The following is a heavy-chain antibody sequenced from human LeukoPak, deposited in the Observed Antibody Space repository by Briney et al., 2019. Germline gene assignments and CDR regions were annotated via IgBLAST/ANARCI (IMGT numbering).Heavy chain of an antibody. CDR3: AKVSPREWLRLLGYYFDY. D-gene: IGHD5-12*01. CDR1: GFTFSSYA. CDR2: ISGSGGST. J-gene: IGHJ4*02. V-gene: IGHV3-23*01. Sequence: PGGSLRLSCAASGFTFSSYAMSWVRQARGKGLEWVSAISGSGGSTYYADSVKGRFTISRDNSKNTLYLQMNSLRAEDTAVYYCAKVSPREWLRLLGYYFDYWGQGTLVTVSS.